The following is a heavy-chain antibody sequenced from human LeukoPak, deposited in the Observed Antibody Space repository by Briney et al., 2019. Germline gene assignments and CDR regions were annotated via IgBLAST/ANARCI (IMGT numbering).Heavy chain of an antibody. CDR1: GFTFSSYA. Sequence: GGSLRLSCAASGFTFSSYAMSWVRQAPGKGPEWVSAISGSGGSTYYADSVKGRFTISRDNSKNTLYLQMNSLRAEDTAVYYCAKDQAYYYYYYMDVWGKGTTVTVSS. J-gene: IGHJ6*03. V-gene: IGHV3-23*01. CDR3: AKDQAYYYYYYMDV. CDR2: ISGSGGST.